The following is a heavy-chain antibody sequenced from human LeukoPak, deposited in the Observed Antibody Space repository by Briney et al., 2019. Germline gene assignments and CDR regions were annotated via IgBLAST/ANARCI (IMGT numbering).Heavy chain of an antibody. J-gene: IGHJ3*02. CDR3: ARVGPYYDILTGYYRKDAFDI. CDR1: GGSISSYY. CDR2: IYYSGST. Sequence: PSETLSLTCTVSGGSISSYYWSWIRLPPGKGLEWIGYIYYSGSTNYNPSLKSRVTISVDTSKNQFSLKLSSVTAADTAVYYCARVGPYYDILTGYYRKDAFDIWGQGTMVTVSS. V-gene: IGHV4-59*01. D-gene: IGHD3-9*01.